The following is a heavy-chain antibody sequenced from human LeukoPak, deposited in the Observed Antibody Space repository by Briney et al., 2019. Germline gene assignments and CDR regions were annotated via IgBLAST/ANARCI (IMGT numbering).Heavy chain of an antibody. V-gene: IGHV3-30*01. CDR2: ISYDGSNK. J-gene: IGHJ4*02. Sequence: GSLRLFCAASGFTFSSYAMHWVRQAPGKGLEWVAVISYDGSNKYYADSVKGRFTISRDNSKNTLYLQMNSLRAEDTAVYYCARDGGMIVVVTTFDYWGQGTLVTVSS. D-gene: IGHD3-22*01. CDR3: ARDGGMIVVVTTFDY. CDR1: GFTFSSYA.